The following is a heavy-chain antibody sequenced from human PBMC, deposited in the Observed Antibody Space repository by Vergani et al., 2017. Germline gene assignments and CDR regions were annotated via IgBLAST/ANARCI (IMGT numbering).Heavy chain of an antibody. Sequence: QVQLQESGPGLVKPPGTLSLPCAVSGYSISSNNFWTWVRQPPGKGLAWIGEICHTEDTKYSPSLKSRVTVSVDESRNLFSLRLNAVTAADTAVYYCATIGYRRWGYYFDYWGQGILVTVSS. V-gene: IGHV4-4*03. CDR2: ICHTEDT. J-gene: IGHJ4*02. D-gene: IGHD2-2*02. CDR1: GYSISSNNF. CDR3: ATIGYRRWGYYFDY.